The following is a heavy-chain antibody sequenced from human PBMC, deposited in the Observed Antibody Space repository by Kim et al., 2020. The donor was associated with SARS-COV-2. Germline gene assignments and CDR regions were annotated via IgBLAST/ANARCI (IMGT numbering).Heavy chain of an antibody. D-gene: IGHD4-17*01. CDR2: IYYSGST. V-gene: IGHV4-61*01. CDR3: ARSFHDYGGKEFDY. J-gene: IGHJ4*02. Sequence: SETLSLTCTVSGGSVSSGSYYWSWIRQPPGKGLEWIGYIYYSGSTNYNPSLKSRVTISVDTSKNQFSLKLSSVTAADTAVYYCARSFHDYGGKEFDYWGQGTLVTVSS. CDR1: GGSVSSGSYY.